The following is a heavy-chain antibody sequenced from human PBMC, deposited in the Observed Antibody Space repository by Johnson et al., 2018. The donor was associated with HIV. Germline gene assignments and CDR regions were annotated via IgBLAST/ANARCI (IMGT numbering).Heavy chain of an antibody. D-gene: IGHD3-22*01. CDR1: GFTFSYYY. CDR2: ICSSGNTI. Sequence: QVQLVESGGGLVKPGGSLRLSCAASGFTFSYYYMSWIRQAPGKGLEWVSYICSSGNTIYYADYVKGRFTISRDNSKQSVHLQINSLRTEETAVYYCAKETRDSRSAFDIWGQGTMVTVSS. J-gene: IGHJ3*02. V-gene: IGHV3-11*04. CDR3: AKETRDSRSAFDI.